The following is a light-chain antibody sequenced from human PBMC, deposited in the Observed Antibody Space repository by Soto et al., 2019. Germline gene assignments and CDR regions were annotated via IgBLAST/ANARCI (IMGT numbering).Light chain of an antibody. V-gene: IGLV2-23*01. Sequence: QSVLTQPASVSGSPGQSITISCTGTSSDVGRYNFVSWYQQYPGKAPKLMIYEGSKRPSGVSNRFSGSKSGNTASLTISGLQAEDEADYYCCSFAGSSTDVFGTGTKLTVL. CDR3: CSFAGSSTDV. CDR2: EGS. CDR1: SSDVGRYNF. J-gene: IGLJ1*01.